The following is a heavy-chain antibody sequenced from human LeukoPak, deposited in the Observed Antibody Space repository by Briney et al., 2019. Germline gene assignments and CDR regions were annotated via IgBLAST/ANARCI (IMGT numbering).Heavy chain of an antibody. V-gene: IGHV1-69*05. CDR1: GGTFSSYA. Sequence: SVKVSCKASGGTFSSYAISWVRQAPGQGLEWMGGIIPIFGTANYAQKFQGRVTITTDESTSTAYMELSSLRSEETAVYYCAILGGRTTVVTHDYWGQGTLVSVSS. CDR3: AILGGRTTVVTHDY. D-gene: IGHD4-23*01. J-gene: IGHJ4*02. CDR2: IIPIFGTA.